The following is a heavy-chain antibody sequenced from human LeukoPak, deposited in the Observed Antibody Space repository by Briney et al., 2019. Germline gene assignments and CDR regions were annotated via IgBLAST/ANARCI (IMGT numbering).Heavy chain of an antibody. Sequence: SETLSLTCTVSGGSISSHYWSWIRQPPGKGREWIGYIYYSGITNYNPSLKSRVTISVDTSKNQFSLKLSSVTAADTAVYYCARDSDGNLDYWGQGTLVTVSS. V-gene: IGHV4-59*11. J-gene: IGHJ4*02. CDR2: IYYSGIT. CDR1: GGSISSHY. CDR3: ARDSDGNLDY. D-gene: IGHD3-10*01.